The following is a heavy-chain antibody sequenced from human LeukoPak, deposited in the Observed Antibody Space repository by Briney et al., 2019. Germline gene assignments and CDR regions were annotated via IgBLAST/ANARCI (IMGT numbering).Heavy chain of an antibody. J-gene: IGHJ4*02. Sequence: PGESLKISCKGSGYRFTSYWIGWVRQMPGKGLEWMGIIYPGDSDTRYSPSLQGQVTISADKSISTAYLQWSSLKASDTAMYYCGRGGYYSGGIFYYYFDYWGQGTLVTVSS. V-gene: IGHV5-51*01. CDR3: GRGGYYSGGIFYYYFDY. CDR1: GYRFTSYW. D-gene: IGHD2-15*01. CDR2: IYPGDSDT.